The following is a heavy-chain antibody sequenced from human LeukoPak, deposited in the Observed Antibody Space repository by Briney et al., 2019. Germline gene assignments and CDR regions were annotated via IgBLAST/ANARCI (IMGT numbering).Heavy chain of an antibody. Sequence: PSETPSLTCTVSGGSISSYYWSWIRQPPGKGLEWIGYIYYSGSTNYNPSPKSRVTISADTSKNQFSLKLSSVTAADTAVYYCARVGAARLGWYFGLWGRGTLVTVSS. D-gene: IGHD6-6*01. CDR3: ARVGAARLGWYFGL. J-gene: IGHJ2*01. CDR1: GGSISSYY. CDR2: IYYSGST. V-gene: IGHV4-59*01.